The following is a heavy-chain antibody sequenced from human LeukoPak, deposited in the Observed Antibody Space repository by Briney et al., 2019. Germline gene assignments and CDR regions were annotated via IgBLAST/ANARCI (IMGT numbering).Heavy chain of an antibody. Sequence: GGSLRLSCAVSGFSVSGYWMTWIRQAPGKGLEWVANIKQDGSEKNYVDSVKGRFTISRDNAENSLFLQMNSLRVEDTAVYYCAREWQGGIAAAGTRIEGDYWGQGTLVAVSS. CDR2: IKQDGSEK. CDR1: GFSVSGYW. J-gene: IGHJ4*02. V-gene: IGHV3-7*01. CDR3: AREWQGGIAAAGTRIEGDY. D-gene: IGHD6-13*01.